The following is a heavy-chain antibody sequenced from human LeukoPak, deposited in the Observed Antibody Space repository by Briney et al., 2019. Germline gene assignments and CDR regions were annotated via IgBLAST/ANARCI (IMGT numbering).Heavy chain of an antibody. CDR3: VRDRGQLIVRAFDI. V-gene: IGHV3-21*01. D-gene: IGHD3-22*01. J-gene: IGHJ3*02. Sequence: PGGSLRLSCAASGFTFSSYSMNWVRQAPGKGLEWVSSISTSSSYIYYADSVKGRFTISRDNAKNSLYLQTNSLRAEDTAIYYCVRDRGQLIVRAFDIWGQGTMVTVSS. CDR1: GFTFSSYS. CDR2: ISTSSSYI.